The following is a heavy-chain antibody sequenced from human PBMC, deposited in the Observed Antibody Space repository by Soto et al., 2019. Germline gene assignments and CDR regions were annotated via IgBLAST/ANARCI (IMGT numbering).Heavy chain of an antibody. J-gene: IGHJ6*02. V-gene: IGHV3-23*01. Sequence: GGSLRLSCAASGFSFTNYAMHWVRQASGKGLEWVSSISGSGGGTYYADSVKGRFTISRDNSKNTLFLQMNSLRAEDTALYYCAGAYCSGTTCYGLYGMDVWGQGTTVTVS. CDR1: GFSFTNYA. CDR2: ISGSGGGT. CDR3: AGAYCSGTTCYGLYGMDV. D-gene: IGHD2-2*01.